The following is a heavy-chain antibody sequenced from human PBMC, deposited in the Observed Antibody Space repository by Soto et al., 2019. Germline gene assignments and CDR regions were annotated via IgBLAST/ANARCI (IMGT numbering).Heavy chain of an antibody. CDR1: GFTFDDYA. V-gene: IGHV3-7*01. CDR2: IKQDGSEK. J-gene: IGHJ4*02. D-gene: IGHD3-3*01. CDR3: ARVVRFLEWLPPFDY. Sequence: GGSLRLSCVASGFTFDDYAMHWVRQAPGKGLEWVANIKQDGSEKYYVDSVKGRFTISRDNAKNSLYLQMNSLRAEDTAVYYCARVVRFLEWLPPFDYWGQGTLVTVSS.